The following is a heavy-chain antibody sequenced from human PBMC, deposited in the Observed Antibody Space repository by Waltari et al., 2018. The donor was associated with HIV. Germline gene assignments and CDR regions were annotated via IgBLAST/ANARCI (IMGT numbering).Heavy chain of an antibody. D-gene: IGHD5-18*01. CDR3: ATGADTAY. J-gene: IGHJ4*02. Sequence: QVQLVQSGAEVRKPGASVKVSCKVSGYNITELSMHWVRQVPGEGREWMGGFDPEDGERTYAQKFQGRVTMIEDTSTDTAYMELSSLRSDDTAVYYCATGADTAYWGQGTLVTVSS. V-gene: IGHV1-24*01. CDR1: GYNITELS. CDR2: FDPEDGER.